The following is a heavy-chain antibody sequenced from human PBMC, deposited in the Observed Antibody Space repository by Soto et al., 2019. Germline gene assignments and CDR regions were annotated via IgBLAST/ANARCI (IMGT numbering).Heavy chain of an antibody. V-gene: IGHV3-48*03. Sequence: PXGSLLLPGAASGFTFSSYEMNWVRQAPGKGLEWVSYISSSGSTIYYADSVKGRFTISRDNAKNSLYLQMNSLRAEDTAVYYCARGSARSPPFDYSPAPWGQGTLVTVSS. J-gene: IGHJ5*02. D-gene: IGHD4-4*01. CDR3: ARGSARSPPFDYSPAP. CDR2: ISSSGSTI. CDR1: GFTFSSYE.